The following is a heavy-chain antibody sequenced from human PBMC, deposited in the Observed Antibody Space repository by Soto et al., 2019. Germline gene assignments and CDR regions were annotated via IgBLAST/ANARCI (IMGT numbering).Heavy chain of an antibody. CDR3: ARDRGSRIAARPRWFDP. CDR2: IIPIFGTA. D-gene: IGHD6-6*01. Sequence: SVKVSCKASGGTFSSYAISWVRQAPGQGLEWMGGIIPIFGTANYAQKFQGRVTITADESTSTAYMELSSLRSEDTAVYYCARDRGSRIAARPRWFDPWGQGTLVTVS. J-gene: IGHJ5*02. V-gene: IGHV1-69*13. CDR1: GGTFSSYA.